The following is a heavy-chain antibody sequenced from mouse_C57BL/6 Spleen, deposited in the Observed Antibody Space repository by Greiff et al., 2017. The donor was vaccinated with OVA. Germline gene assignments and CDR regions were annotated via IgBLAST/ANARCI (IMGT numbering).Heavy chain of an antibody. J-gene: IGHJ4*01. V-gene: IGHV1-66*01. CDR1: GYSFTSYY. D-gene: IGHD1-1*01. CDR2: IYPGSGNT. Sequence: QVQLQQSGPELVKPGASVKISCKASGYSFTSYYIHWVKQRPGQGLEWIGWIYPGSGNTKYNEKFKGKATLTADTSSSTAYMQLSSLTSEDSAVYYGARSDNYYGSFYAMDYWGQGTSVTVSS. CDR3: ARSDNYYGSFYAMDY.